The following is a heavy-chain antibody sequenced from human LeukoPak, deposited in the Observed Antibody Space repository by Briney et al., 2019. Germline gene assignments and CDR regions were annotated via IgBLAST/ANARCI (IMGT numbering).Heavy chain of an antibody. CDR2: LNWNGGST. J-gene: IGHJ4*02. D-gene: IGHD3-10*01. CDR1: GFTFDDNG. V-gene: IGHV3-20*04. Sequence: GGSLRLSCAASGFTFDDNGMSWVRQAPGKGLEWVSGLNWNGGSTGYADSVKGRFTISRDNAKNSLYLQMNSLRVEDTALYYCATHSYYYGSGTYPHSLDYWGRGTLVTVSA. CDR3: ATHSYYYGSGTYPHSLDY.